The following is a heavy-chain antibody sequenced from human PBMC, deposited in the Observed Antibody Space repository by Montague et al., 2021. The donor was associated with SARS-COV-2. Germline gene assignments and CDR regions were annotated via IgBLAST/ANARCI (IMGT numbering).Heavy chain of an antibody. Sequence: SLRLSCAASGFTFSSYEMNWVRQAPGKGLEWVSYISSSGSTISYADSVKGRFTISRDSAKDSLYLQMNSLRAGDTAVYYCATMATDLYYNGMDVWGQGTTVTVSS. V-gene: IGHV3-48*03. J-gene: IGHJ6*02. CDR2: ISSSGSTI. D-gene: IGHD5-24*01. CDR1: GFTFSSYE. CDR3: ATMATDLYYNGMDV.